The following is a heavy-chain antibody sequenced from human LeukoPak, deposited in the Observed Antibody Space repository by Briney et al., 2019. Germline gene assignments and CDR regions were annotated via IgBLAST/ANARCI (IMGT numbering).Heavy chain of an antibody. D-gene: IGHD4/OR15-4a*01. CDR1: GGSFNDYY. CDR2: VNHSGRT. CDR3: ARRGPGATVDY. Sequence: PSETLSLTCAVYGGSFNDYYWSWIRQPPGKGLEWIGEVNHSGRTNYNPSLKSRVTISQDTPKNQFSLKLRSVTAADTAVYFCARRGPGATVDYWGQGTLVTVSS. J-gene: IGHJ4*02. V-gene: IGHV4-34*01.